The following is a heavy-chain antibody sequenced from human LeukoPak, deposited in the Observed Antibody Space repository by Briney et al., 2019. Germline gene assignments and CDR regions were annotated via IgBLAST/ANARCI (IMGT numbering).Heavy chain of an antibody. CDR2: IRYDGSDK. V-gene: IGHV3-30*02. J-gene: IGHJ3*02. Sequence: GGSLRLSCAASGFTFSSYGMHWVRQAPGKGLEWVAFIRYDGSDKYYADSVKGRFTISRDNSKNTLYLQMNSLRAEDTAVYYCAKDLWFGDPPNAFDIWGQGTMVTVSS. D-gene: IGHD3-10*01. CDR3: AKDLWFGDPPNAFDI. CDR1: GFTFSSYG.